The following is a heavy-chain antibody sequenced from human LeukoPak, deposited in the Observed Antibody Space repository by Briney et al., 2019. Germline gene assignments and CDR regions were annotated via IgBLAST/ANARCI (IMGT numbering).Heavy chain of an antibody. CDR1: GFAFSDYS. Sequence: GRSLRLSCAAAGFAFSDYSMNWVRQAPRKGLEWGSYISSRANTIPYAESVECRFTISRDNSKNSLYLEMNSLRDEDTAVYYCARVHRGYSYGRLDYWGQGTLVTVAS. CDR2: ISSRANTI. CDR3: ARVHRGYSYGRLDY. V-gene: IGHV3-48*02. J-gene: IGHJ4*02. D-gene: IGHD5-18*01.